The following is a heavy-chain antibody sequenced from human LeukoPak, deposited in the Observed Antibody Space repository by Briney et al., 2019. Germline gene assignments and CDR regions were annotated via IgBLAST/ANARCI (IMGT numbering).Heavy chain of an antibody. D-gene: IGHD4-23*01. CDR3: ARRTGYGGNSYYYMDV. CDR2: IYTSGST. J-gene: IGHJ6*03. V-gene: IGHV4-4*09. CDR1: GASISSYY. Sequence: SETLSLTCTVSGASISSYYWNWIRQPPGKGLEWIGYIYTSGSTNYNPSLKSRVTISVDTSKNQFSLKLSSVTAADTAVYYCARRTGYGGNSYYYMDVWGKGTTVTVSS.